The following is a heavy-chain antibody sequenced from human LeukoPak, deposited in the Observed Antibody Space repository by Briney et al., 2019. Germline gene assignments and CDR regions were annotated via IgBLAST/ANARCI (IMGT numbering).Heavy chain of an antibody. CDR1: GGTFSSYA. CDR2: IIPIFGTA. CDR3: ARGRADTAMPCDY. J-gene: IGHJ4*02. D-gene: IGHD5-18*01. V-gene: IGHV1-69*13. Sequence: ASVKVSCKASGGTFSSYAISWVRQAPGQGLEWMGGIIPIFGTANYAQKFQGRVTITADESTSTAYMELSSLRSEDTAVYYCARGRADTAMPCDYWGQGTLVTVSS.